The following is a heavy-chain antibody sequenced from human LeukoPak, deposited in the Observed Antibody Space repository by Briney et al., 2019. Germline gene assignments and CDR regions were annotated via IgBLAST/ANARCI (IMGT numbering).Heavy chain of an antibody. CDR2: ISAGGDST. J-gene: IGHJ4*02. D-gene: IGHD3-3*01. V-gene: IGHV3-23*01. CDR3: AKLFWSGYYSGSSPIDY. CDR1: GFTFSSSA. Sequence: GRSLRLSCAASGFTFSSSAMSWVRQAPGKGLEWGSGISAGGDSTYYADSVKGRITNSRDNSKDTLYLQMNSLRAEATAVYSCAKLFWSGYYSGSSPIDYWGQGTLVTVSS.